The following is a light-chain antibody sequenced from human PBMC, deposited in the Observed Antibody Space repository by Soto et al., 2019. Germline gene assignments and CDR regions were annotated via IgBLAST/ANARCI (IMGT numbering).Light chain of an antibody. CDR3: SSYAGSSNV. J-gene: IGLJ1*01. Sequence: QSALAQPPSASGSPGQSVAISCTGTSSDVGGYSYVSWYQQHPGKAPKLMIYEVNKRPSGVPDRFSGSKSGNTASLTVSGLQAEDEADYYCSSYAGSSNVFGTGTKVPVL. V-gene: IGLV2-8*01. CDR2: EVN. CDR1: SSDVGGYSY.